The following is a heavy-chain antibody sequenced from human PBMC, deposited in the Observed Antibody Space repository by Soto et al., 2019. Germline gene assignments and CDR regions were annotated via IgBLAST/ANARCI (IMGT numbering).Heavy chain of an antibody. CDR1: GFTFSNYW. J-gene: IGHJ4*02. CDR2: INNDGSRT. V-gene: IGHV3-74*01. Sequence: HPGGSLRLSXAASGFTFSNYWIHWVRQVPGEGLVWVSSINNDGSRTWYADSVRGRIAMSRDNARNLVSLQMNSLRAEDTAVYYCGTTFEYWGQGALVTVSS. CDR3: GTTFEY. D-gene: IGHD1-26*01.